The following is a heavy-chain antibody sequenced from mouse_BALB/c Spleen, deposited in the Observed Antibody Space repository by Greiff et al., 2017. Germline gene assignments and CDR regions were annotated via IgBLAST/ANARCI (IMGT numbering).Heavy chain of an antibody. CDR1: GYTFTEYI. CDR3: ARHGNYDYDEGGRYFDV. D-gene: IGHD2-4*01. CDR2: FYPGSGSI. V-gene: IGHV1-62-2*01. J-gene: IGHJ1*01. Sequence: QVHVKQSGAELVKPGASVKLSCKASGYTFTEYIIHWVKQRSGQGLEWIGWFYPGSGSIKYNEKFKDKATLTADKSSSTVYMELSRLTSEDSAVYFCARHGNYDYDEGGRYFDVWGAGTTVTVSS.